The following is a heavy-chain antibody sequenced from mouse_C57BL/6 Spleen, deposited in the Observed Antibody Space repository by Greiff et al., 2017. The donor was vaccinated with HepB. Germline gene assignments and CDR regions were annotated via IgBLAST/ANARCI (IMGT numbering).Heavy chain of an antibody. CDR2: INPNNGGT. CDR1: GYTFTDYY. D-gene: IGHD2-2*01. V-gene: IGHV1-26*01. Sequence: VQLQQSGPELVKPGASVKISCKASGYTFTDYYMNWVKQSHGKSLEWIGDINPNNGGTSYNQKFKGKATLTVDKSSSTAYMELRSLTSEDSAVYYCARRVYYGYDGGQPFDYWGQGTTLTVSS. CDR3: ARRVYYGYDGGQPFDY. J-gene: IGHJ2*01.